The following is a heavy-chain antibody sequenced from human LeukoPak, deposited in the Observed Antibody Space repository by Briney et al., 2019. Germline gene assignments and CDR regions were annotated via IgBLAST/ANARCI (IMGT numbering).Heavy chain of an antibody. CDR2: IYYSGST. D-gene: IGHD7-27*01. CDR1: GGSISSSSHF. V-gene: IGHV4-39*01. CDR3: VRMGNRASGVGP. J-gene: IGHJ5*02. Sequence: SSETLSLTCTVSGGSISSSSHFWGCIRQSPGKGLEWIGSIYYSGSTFYNPSLKSRVSISVDTSKNQFSLRLRSVTAADTALYYCVRMGNRASGVGPWGQGTLVTVSS.